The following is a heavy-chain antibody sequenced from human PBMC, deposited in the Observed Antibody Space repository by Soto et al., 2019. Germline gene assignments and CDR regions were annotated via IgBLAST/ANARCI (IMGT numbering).Heavy chain of an antibody. D-gene: IGHD6-19*01. J-gene: IGHJ4*02. Sequence: QVQLVQSGAEVKKPGASVKVSCKASGYTFTSYAMHWVRQAPGQRLEWMGWINAGNGNTKYSQKFQGRVTITRDTPASTADMELSSLRSEDTAVYYCAREEWLGGFDYWGQGTLVTVSS. CDR1: GYTFTSYA. V-gene: IGHV1-3*01. CDR3: AREEWLGGFDY. CDR2: INAGNGNT.